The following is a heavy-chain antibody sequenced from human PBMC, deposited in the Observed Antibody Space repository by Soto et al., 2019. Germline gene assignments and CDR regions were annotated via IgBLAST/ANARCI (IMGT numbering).Heavy chain of an antibody. Sequence: DVQLVESGGGLVQPGESLRLSCAAFGLTISGKKYVAWVRQAPGKGLEWVSALYDVDGSFYADSVTGRFTTSSDSSKTTVYLQMNDLRPDDTAVYYCATWHEREHAFDVWGQGTTVTISS. J-gene: IGHJ3*01. CDR2: LYDVDGS. V-gene: IGHV3-53*01. CDR3: ATWHEREHAFDV. D-gene: IGHD1-1*01. CDR1: GLTISGKKY.